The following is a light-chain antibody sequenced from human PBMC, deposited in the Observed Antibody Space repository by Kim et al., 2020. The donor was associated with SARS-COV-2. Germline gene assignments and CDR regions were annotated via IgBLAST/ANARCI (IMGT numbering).Light chain of an antibody. Sequence: SVGASETIKCLVSKSSCNFLDWYQQKPGKAPKVLIYVGSNLESGVPERFSGSGPGTDFTLDISSVQPEDLGIYYCIQSYSTPGYTFGQGTKLEI. CDR3: IQSYSTPGYT. CDR1: KSSCNF. V-gene: IGKV1-39*01. J-gene: IGKJ2*01. CDR2: VGS.